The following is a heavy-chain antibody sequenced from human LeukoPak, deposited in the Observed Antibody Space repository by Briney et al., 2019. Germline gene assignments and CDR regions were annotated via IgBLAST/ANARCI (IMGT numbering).Heavy chain of an antibody. D-gene: IGHD6-13*01. V-gene: IGHV5-51*01. CDR3: ARRVYSSSWYYLDY. CDR1: GYSFSSYW. CDR2: IYPSDSDT. J-gene: IGHJ4*02. Sequence: GETLKISCKGSGYSFSSYWIGWVRQMPGKGLEWMGIIYPSDSDTRYSPSFQGQVTISADKSISTAYLQWSSLKTSDTAMYYCARRVYSSSWYYLDYWGQGTRVIVSS.